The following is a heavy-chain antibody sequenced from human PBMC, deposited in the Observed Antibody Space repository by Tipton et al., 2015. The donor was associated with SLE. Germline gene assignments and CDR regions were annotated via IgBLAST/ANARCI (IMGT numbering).Heavy chain of an antibody. D-gene: IGHD1-14*01. CDR3: ASLLTGAQGPGAFDI. Sequence: VQLVQSGAEVKKPGESVKISCKGSGFIFTNNWIGWVRQMPGKGLEWMGIIFPGDSEVRYSPSLQGRVTISADKSHSTAYLQWSSLKASDTAMYYCASLLTGAQGPGAFDIWGQGTMVTVSS. CDR2: IFPGDSEV. J-gene: IGHJ3*02. V-gene: IGHV5-51*01. CDR1: GFIFTNNW.